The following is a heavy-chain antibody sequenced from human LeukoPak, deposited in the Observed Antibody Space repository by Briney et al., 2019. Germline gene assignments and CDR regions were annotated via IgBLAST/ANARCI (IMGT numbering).Heavy chain of an antibody. V-gene: IGHV3-30*02. CDR2: IRYDGSNK. CDR3: ARVAVSGPTGWFDS. Sequence: PGGSLRLSCAASGFTFSSYGMHWVRQAPGKGLEWVAFIRYDGSNKYYADSVKGRFTISRDNVDNVVYLQMNSLGAEDTAVYYCARVAVSGPTGWFDSWGQGTLVIVSS. D-gene: IGHD2-8*02. CDR1: GFTFSSYG. J-gene: IGHJ5*01.